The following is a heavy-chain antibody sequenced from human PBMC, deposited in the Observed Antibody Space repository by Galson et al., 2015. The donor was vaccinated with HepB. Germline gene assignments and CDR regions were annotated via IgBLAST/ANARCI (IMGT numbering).Heavy chain of an antibody. J-gene: IGHJ4*02. CDR3: ARGTLGSRLCIDY. Sequence: SLRLSCAASGFTFGDYYMSWIRQAPGKGLEWVSYISNTYSYTYYADSVKGRFTISRDNAKNSLYLQMNSLKDEDTAVYYCARGTLGSRLCIDYWGQGTLVTVSS. CDR1: GFTFGDYY. D-gene: IGHD3-10*01. CDR2: ISNTYSYT. V-gene: IGHV3-11*06.